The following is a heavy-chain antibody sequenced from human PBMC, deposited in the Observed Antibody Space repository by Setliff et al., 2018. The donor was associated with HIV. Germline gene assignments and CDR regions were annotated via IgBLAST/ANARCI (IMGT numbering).Heavy chain of an antibody. D-gene: IGHD6-13*01. J-gene: IGHJ4*02. CDR2: ISYDGSKK. CDR3: ARDLPVSNWYRYGLDY. Sequence: GGSLRLSCAASGFTFSTYAMHWVRQAPGKGLEWVAIISYDGSKKYYADSVKGRFTISRDNSKNTLYLQMNSLRAEDTAVYYCARDLPVSNWYRYGLDYWGQGTLVTVSS. V-gene: IGHV3-30*01. CDR1: GFTFSTYA.